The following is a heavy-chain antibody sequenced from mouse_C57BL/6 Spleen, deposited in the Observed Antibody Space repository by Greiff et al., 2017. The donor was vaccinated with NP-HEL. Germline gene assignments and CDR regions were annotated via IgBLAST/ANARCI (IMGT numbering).Heavy chain of an antibody. Sequence: VQLQQPGAELVKSGASVKLSCKASGYTFTSYWMHWVKQRPGRGLEWIGRIDPNSGGTKYNEKFKSKATLTVDKPSSTAYMQLSSLTSEDSAVYYCARSDYYGSTLYAMDYWGQGTSVTVSS. V-gene: IGHV1-72*01. CDR3: ARSDYYGSTLYAMDY. CDR1: GYTFTSYW. CDR2: IDPNSGGT. J-gene: IGHJ4*01. D-gene: IGHD1-1*01.